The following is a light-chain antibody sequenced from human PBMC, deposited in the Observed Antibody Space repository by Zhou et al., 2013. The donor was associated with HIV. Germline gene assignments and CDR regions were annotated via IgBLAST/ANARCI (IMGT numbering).Light chain of an antibody. CDR2: AAS. CDR3: QQSYNIPGT. Sequence: DIQMTQSPSSLSASVGDKVTITCRASQNITNYLNWYQHKPGKAPKLLIYAASSLQSGVPSRFSGSGSGTDFILTINRLQVEDFASYYCQQSYNIPGTFGQGTKVEIK. CDR1: QNITNY. J-gene: IGKJ1*01. V-gene: IGKV1-39*01.